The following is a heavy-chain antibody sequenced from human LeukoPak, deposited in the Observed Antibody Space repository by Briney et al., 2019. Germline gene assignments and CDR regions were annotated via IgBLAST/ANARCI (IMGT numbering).Heavy chain of an antibody. V-gene: IGHV3-21*01. CDR3: ARDSERFLWFGYDVNFDY. D-gene: IGHD3-10*01. CDR2: ISSSSSYI. J-gene: IGHJ4*02. Sequence: GGSLRLSCAASGFTFSSYSMNWVRQAPGKGLEWVSSISSSSSYIYYADSVKGRFTISRDNAKNSLYLQMNSLRAEDTAVYYCARDSERFLWFGYDVNFDYWGQGTLVNVSS. CDR1: GFTFSSYS.